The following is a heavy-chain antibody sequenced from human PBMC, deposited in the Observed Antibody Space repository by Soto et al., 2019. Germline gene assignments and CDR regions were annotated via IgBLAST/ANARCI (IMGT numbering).Heavy chain of an antibody. CDR3: ARGGTPIDY. CDR2: ISAYNGNT. CDR1: AYTFTNFG. D-gene: IGHD3-16*01. Sequence: QVQLVQSGAEVKKPGASVEVSCKASAYTFTNFGITWVRQAPGQGLEWLGWISAYNGNTNYAQKFQGRVTMTTDTSTRTADREVRSLRFDATAVYYGARGGTPIDYWCQGTLVTVSS. J-gene: IGHJ4*02. V-gene: IGHV1-18*01.